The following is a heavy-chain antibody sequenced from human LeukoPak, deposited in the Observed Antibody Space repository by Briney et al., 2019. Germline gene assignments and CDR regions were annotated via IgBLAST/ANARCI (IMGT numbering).Heavy chain of an antibody. V-gene: IGHV3-73*01. CDR2: IRSKANSYAT. CDR1: GFTFSGSA. Sequence: PGGSLRLSCAASGFTFSGSAMHWVRQASGKGLEWVGRIRSKANSYATAYAASVKGRFTISRDDSKNTAYLQMNSLKTEDTAVYYCTSNPAAGTNPIDCWGQGTLVTVSS. CDR3: TSNPAAGTNPIDC. J-gene: IGHJ4*02. D-gene: IGHD6-13*01.